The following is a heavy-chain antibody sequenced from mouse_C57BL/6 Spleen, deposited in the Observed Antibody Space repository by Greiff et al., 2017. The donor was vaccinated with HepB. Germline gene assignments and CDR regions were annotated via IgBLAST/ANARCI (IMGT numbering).Heavy chain of an antibody. CDR1: GYTFTSYG. CDR3: ARGRSPITTVVATGYFDV. J-gene: IGHJ1*03. D-gene: IGHD1-1*01. V-gene: IGHV1-81*01. CDR2: IYPRSGNT. Sequence: QVQLQQSGAELARPGASVKLSCKASGYTFTSYGISWVKQRTGQGLEWIGEIYPRSGNTYYNEKFKGKATLTADKSSSTAYMELRSRTSEDSAVYFCARGRSPITTVVATGYFDVWGTGTTVTVSS.